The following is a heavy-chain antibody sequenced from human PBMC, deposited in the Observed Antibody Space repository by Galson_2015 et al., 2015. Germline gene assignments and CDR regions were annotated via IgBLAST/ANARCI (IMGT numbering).Heavy chain of an antibody. J-gene: IGHJ4*02. D-gene: IGHD3-10*01. CDR3: AHRGSYDSGSYLDY. CDR1: GFSLTTTGVG. Sequence: PALVKPTQTLTLTCTFSGFSLTTTGVGAGWNRQSPGKALEWLALIYWDDDKRYRPSLKSRLTITKDISKNQVVLTMTNMDPVDTATYFCAHRGSYDSGSYLDYWGQGTLVTVSS. CDR2: IYWDDDK. V-gene: IGHV2-5*02.